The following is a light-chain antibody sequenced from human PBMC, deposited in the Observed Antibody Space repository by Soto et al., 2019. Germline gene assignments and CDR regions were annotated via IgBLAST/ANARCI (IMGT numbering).Light chain of an antibody. CDR1: RSDIGSNF. CDR2: NSN. Sequence: QSVLSQPPSASGTPGQTVIISCSGSRSDIGSNFVNWYQHLPGTAPKLLIYNSNQRPSGVPDRFSGSKSGTSASLAISGLQSEDEADYYCAAWDDSLTGTVFGTGTKLTVL. V-gene: IGLV1-44*01. J-gene: IGLJ1*01. CDR3: AAWDDSLTGTV.